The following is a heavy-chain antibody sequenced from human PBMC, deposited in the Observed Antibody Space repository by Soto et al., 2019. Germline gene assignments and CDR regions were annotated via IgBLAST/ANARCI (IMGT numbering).Heavy chain of an antibody. CDR1: GFEFNSYA. D-gene: IGHD5-12*01. Sequence: GGPLRLSCSASGFEFNSYAMHWVRQAPGKGLETVSLIDSTGMNTYYADSVKGRFTISRDNSENRVYLQMRSLRPDDTALYYCVKGRGYDHGSHFASWGQGTLVTVS. CDR3: VKGRGYDHGSHFAS. J-gene: IGHJ5*01. V-gene: IGHV3-64D*06. CDR2: IDSTGMNT.